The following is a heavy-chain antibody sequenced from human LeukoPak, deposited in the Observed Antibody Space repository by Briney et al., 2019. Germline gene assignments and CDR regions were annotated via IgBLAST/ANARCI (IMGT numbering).Heavy chain of an antibody. D-gene: IGHD3-9*01. J-gene: IGHJ4*02. CDR3: ARDQDQNILTGYYNVIGY. CDR1: GYTFTSYY. Sequence: ASVKVSCKASGYTFTSYYMHWVRQAPGQGLEWMGIINPSGGSTSYAQKFQGRVTMTRDTSTSTVYKELSSLRSEDTAVYYCARDQDQNILTGYYNVIGYWGQGTLVTVSS. CDR2: INPSGGST. V-gene: IGHV1-46*01.